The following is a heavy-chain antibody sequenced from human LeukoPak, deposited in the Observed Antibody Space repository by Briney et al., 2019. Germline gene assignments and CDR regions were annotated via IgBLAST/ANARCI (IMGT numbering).Heavy chain of an antibody. Sequence: GGSLRLSCVASGFTFRTYWMSWLRQPPGKGPEWVANIKTDGSEEWYADSERGRFSISRDNAKNSLFLQMNRLRAEDTAVYYCARDLAGYADWGQGTLVTVSS. CDR3: ARDLAGYAD. J-gene: IGHJ4*02. D-gene: IGHD5-12*01. V-gene: IGHV3-7*01. CDR2: IKTDGSEE. CDR1: GFTFRTYW.